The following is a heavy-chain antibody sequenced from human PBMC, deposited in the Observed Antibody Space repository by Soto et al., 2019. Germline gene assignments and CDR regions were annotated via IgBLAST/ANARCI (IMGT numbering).Heavy chain of an antibody. V-gene: IGHV3-49*03. CDR3: TRVGGVTVYYYYYMDV. Sequence: GGSLRLSCTASGFTFGDYAMSWFRQAPGKGLEWVGFIRSKAYGGTTEYAASVKGRFTISRDDSKSIAYLQMNSLKTEDTAVYYCTRVGGVTVYYYYYMDVWGKGTTVTVSS. CDR2: IRSKAYGGTT. CDR1: GFTFGDYA. D-gene: IGHD3-16*02. J-gene: IGHJ6*03.